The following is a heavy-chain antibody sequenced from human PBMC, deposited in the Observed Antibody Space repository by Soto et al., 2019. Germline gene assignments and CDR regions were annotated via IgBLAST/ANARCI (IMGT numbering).Heavy chain of an antibody. D-gene: IGHD3-10*01. V-gene: IGHV3-48*02. CDR2: ISSSSSTI. CDR3: ARRPRFGELTYGMGV. Sequence: GGSLRLSCAASRFTFSRYSMNWVSQAPGKGLEWVSYISSSSSTIYYVDSVKGRFTISRDNAKNSLYLQMNSLRDEDTAVYYCARRPRFGELTYGMGVWGQGTTVTVSS. CDR1: RFTFSRYS. J-gene: IGHJ6*02.